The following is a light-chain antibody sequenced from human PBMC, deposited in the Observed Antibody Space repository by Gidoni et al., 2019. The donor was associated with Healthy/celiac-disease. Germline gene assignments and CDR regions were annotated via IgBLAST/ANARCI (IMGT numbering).Light chain of an antibody. CDR3: QQYDNLPPYT. CDR1: KDISNY. Sequence: DSQMTQSPSSLSASVGDRVTITCHPSKDISNYLNWYQQKPGKATKLLIYDASNLDKGVPSRFSGSGSGTDFTFTISSLQPEDIATYYCQQYDNLPPYTFGQGTKLEIK. J-gene: IGKJ2*01. V-gene: IGKV1-33*01. CDR2: DAS.